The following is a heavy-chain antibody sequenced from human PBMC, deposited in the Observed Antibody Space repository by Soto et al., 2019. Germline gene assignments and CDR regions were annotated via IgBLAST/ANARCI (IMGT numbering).Heavy chain of an antibody. CDR2: TKSGENLI. CDR1: GFTFGRYW. J-gene: IGHJ4*02. V-gene: IGHV3-74*03. Sequence: GGSRILSCAASGFTFGRYWLHWIRQAPRKGLEWNKRTKSGENLITYADSVKGRFTISRDNAKNTLYLQMYSLRGEDTAVYYCVRDSSGSYWGQGTLVTVSS. D-gene: IGHD6-19*01. CDR3: VRDSSGSY.